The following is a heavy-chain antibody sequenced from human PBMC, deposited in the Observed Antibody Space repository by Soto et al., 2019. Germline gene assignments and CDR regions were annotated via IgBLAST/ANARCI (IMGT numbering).Heavy chain of an antibody. V-gene: IGHV4-39*01. CDR1: GGSISSSSYY. D-gene: IGHD2-8*01. Sequence: SETLSLTCTVSGGSISSSSYYWGWIRQPPGKGLEWIGSIYYSGSTYYNPSLKSRVTISVDTSKNQFSLKLSSVTAADTAVYYCARYDCTNGVCYRRGYNWFDPWGQGTLVT. CDR2: IYYSGST. CDR3: ARYDCTNGVCYRRGYNWFDP. J-gene: IGHJ5*02.